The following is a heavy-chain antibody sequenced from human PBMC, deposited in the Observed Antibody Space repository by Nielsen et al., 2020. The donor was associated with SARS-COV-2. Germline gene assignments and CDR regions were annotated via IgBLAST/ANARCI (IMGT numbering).Heavy chain of an antibody. CDR2: ISGSGGST. J-gene: IGHJ4*02. Sequence: GESLKISCAASGFTFDDYAMHWVRQAPGKGLEWVSGISGSGGSTYYADSVKGRFTISRDNSKNTLYLQMNSLRAEDTAVYYCAKDLTLYDILTGYDYWGQGTLVTVSS. V-gene: IGHV3-23*01. D-gene: IGHD3-9*01. CDR3: AKDLTLYDILTGYDY. CDR1: GFTFDDYA.